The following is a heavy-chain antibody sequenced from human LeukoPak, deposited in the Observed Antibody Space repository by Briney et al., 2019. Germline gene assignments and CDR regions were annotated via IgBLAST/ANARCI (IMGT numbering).Heavy chain of an antibody. V-gene: IGHV4-4*02. CDR2: IYHSGST. Sequence: PSGTLSLTCAVSGGSISSSNWWSWVRQPPGKGLEWIGEIYHSGSTNYNPSLKSRVTISVDKSKNQFSLKLSSVTAADTAVYYCARASLAYSRRFEDYWGQGTLVTVSS. CDR3: ARASLAYSRRFEDY. D-gene: IGHD3-16*02. CDR1: GGSISSSNW. J-gene: IGHJ4*02.